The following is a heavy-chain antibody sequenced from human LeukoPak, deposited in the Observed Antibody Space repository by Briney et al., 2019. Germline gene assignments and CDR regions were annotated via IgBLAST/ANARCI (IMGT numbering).Heavy chain of an antibody. D-gene: IGHD6-6*01. CDR1: GFTFNSYE. V-gene: IGHV3-48*03. CDR3: AKLPDEYSSSSPGDY. J-gene: IGHJ4*02. CDR2: ISSSGSSI. Sequence: GGSLRLSCAASGFTFNSYEMNWVRQAPGKGLEWVSYISSSGSSIFYADSVKGRFTISRDNAKNTLYLQMNSLRAEDTAVYYCAKLPDEYSSSSPGDYWGQGTLVTVSS.